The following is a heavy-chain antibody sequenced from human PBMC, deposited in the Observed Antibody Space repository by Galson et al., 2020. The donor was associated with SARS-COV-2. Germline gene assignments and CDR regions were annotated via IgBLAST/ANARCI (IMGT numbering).Heavy chain of an antibody. CDR2: INCNGGST. V-gene: IGHV3-20*01. CDR1: GFIFDDYG. CDR3: ARSRDYGCCPLDS. D-gene: IGHD4-17*01. Sequence: GGSLRLSCAASGFIFDDYGMSWVRQAPGQGLEWVSGINCNGGSTGYVDSVKDRFTISRDNAKNSLYLQMNSLRAEDTALYHCARSRDYGCCPLDSWGQGTLVTVSS. J-gene: IGHJ4*02.